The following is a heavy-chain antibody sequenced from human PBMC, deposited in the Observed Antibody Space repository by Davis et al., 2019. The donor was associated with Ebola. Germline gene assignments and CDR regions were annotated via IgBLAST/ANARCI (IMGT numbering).Heavy chain of an antibody. CDR2: ISSSGSTI. Sequence: GGSLRLSCAASGFTFSSYSMNWVRQAPGKGLEWVSSISSSGSTIYYADSVKGRFTISRDNAKNSLYLQMNSLRAEDTAAYYCARDCSSTSCRTYYYGMDVWGQGTTVTVSS. V-gene: IGHV3-48*04. CDR3: ARDCSSTSCRTYYYGMDV. D-gene: IGHD2-2*01. J-gene: IGHJ6*02. CDR1: GFTFSSYS.